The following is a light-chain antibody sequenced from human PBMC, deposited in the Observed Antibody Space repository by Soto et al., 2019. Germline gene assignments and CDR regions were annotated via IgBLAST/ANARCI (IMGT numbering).Light chain of an antibody. CDR1: QSVASSY. CDR2: GTS. J-gene: IGKJ3*01. Sequence: EIVMTQSPGTLSLSPGEGATLSCRASQSVASSYLAWYQQKPGQTPRLLIYGTSSRATGIPDRFSGSGSGTDFTLTISRLEPEDFAVYYCQHYGASRFTFGPGTKVHNK. V-gene: IGKV3-20*01. CDR3: QHYGASRFT.